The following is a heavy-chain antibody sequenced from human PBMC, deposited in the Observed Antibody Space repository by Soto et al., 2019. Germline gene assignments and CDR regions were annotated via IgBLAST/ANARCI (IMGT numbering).Heavy chain of an antibody. V-gene: IGHV1-2*04. Sequence: ASVKVSCKASGYTFTSYYMHWVRQAPGQGLEWMGWINPNSGGTNYAQKFQGWVTMTRDTSISTAYMELSRLRSDDTAVYYCARDIAVAGSHWYYYGMDVWGQGTTVTVSS. J-gene: IGHJ6*02. D-gene: IGHD6-19*01. CDR1: GYTFTSYY. CDR2: INPNSGGT. CDR3: ARDIAVAGSHWYYYGMDV.